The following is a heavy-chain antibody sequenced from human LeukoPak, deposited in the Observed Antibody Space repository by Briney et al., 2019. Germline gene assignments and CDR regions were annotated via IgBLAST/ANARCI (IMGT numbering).Heavy chain of an antibody. J-gene: IGHJ4*02. CDR1: GYSFNNYW. D-gene: IGHD6-13*01. CDR2: IYPGDSNV. V-gene: IGHV5-51*01. CDR3: ARLAVSSIWTVYFDR. Sequence: GDSLKISCKGSGYSFNNYWIGWVRQMPGKGLEWMGIIYPGDSNVRYSPSFQGQVTLSADKTITTAYMQWSSLEASDAAMYYCARLAVSSIWTVYFDRWGQGTLVTVSS.